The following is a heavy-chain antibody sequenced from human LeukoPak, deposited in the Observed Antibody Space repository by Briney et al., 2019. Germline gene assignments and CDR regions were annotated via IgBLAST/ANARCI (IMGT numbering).Heavy chain of an antibody. D-gene: IGHD3-10*01. CDR2: IYYTGTA. CDR1: GGSMTTYY. CDR3: PREPGPLYDL. J-gene: IGHJ2*01. Sequence: SQTLSLACTVSGGSMTTYYWSSTRQPPGGGLEWIGYIYYTGTAIHHPSLQSRVIMSVDTSKNQFSLHLSSVTAADTAVYYCPREPGPLYDLWGRGTLVTVSS. V-gene: IGHV4-59*01.